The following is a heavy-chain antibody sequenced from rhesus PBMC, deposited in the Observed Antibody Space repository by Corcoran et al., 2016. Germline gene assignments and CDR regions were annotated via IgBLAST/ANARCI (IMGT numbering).Heavy chain of an antibody. Sequence: QVQLQESGPGLVKSSETLSLTCAVSGAFVHRNSWPWLAPPPGKGLEWIGRISGDGGSTSYNPSLTRRVTISRDTSKNQFSLKLSSVTAADTAVYYCARTYSGSWNRFDVWGAGVVVTVSS. CDR3: ARTYSGSWNRFDV. V-gene: IGHV4-147*01. D-gene: IGHD6-25*01. CDR2: ISGDGGST. CDR1: GAFVHRNS. J-gene: IGHJ5-1*01.